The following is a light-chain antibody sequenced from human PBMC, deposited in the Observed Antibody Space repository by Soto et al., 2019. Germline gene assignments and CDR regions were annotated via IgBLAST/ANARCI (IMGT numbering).Light chain of an antibody. CDR3: QQYKNWPL. CDR1: QSVSSY. V-gene: IGKV3D-15*01. J-gene: IGKJ5*01. CDR2: GAS. Sequence: EIVLTHSPATLSLSPGERATLTFSSSQSVSSYLAWYQQKPGQAPRLLIYGASTRATGIPARFSGSVSGTEFTLTISSLQSEDFAVYYCQQYKNWPLFGQGTRLEIK.